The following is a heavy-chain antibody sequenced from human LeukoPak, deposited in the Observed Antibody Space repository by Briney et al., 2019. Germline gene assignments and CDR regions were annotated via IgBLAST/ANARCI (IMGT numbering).Heavy chain of an antibody. CDR2: ISAYNGNT. V-gene: IGHV1-18*01. D-gene: IGHD3-22*01. J-gene: IGHJ3*02. Sequence: ASVKVSCKASGYTFTSYGISWVRQAPGQGLEWMGWISAYNGNTNYAQKLQGRVTMTRDTSISTAYMELSRLRSDDTAVYYCARESITMIVVVSDAFDIWGQGTMVTVSS. CDR3: ARESITMIVVVSDAFDI. CDR1: GYTFTSYG.